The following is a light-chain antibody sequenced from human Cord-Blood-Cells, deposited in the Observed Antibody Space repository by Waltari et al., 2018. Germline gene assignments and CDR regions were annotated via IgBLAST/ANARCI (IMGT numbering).Light chain of an antibody. CDR3: QAWDSSTYV. Sequence: SYELTQPPSASVSPRQTSSSTCCAGNLRDRDACWYQQKPDQSPVLVIYQDSQRPSGIPERVSGSSSANTPTLTVSGTQAMDEADYYCQAWDSSTYVFGTGTKVTVL. CDR2: QDS. J-gene: IGLJ1*01. CDR1: NLRDRD. V-gene: IGLV3-1*01.